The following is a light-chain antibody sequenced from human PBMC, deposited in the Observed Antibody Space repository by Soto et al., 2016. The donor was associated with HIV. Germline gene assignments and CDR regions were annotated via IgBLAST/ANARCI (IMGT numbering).Light chain of an antibody. Sequence: DIQMTQSPSSLSASVGDRVTITCRASQAIRNALGWYQQKPGKAPKRLIHATSSLQSGVPSRFSGSGSGTEFTLTISSLQPEDFATYYCLQHSNYPHTFGQGTKLEIK. CDR3: LQHSNYPHT. CDR1: QAIRNA. CDR2: ATS. J-gene: IGKJ2*01. V-gene: IGKV1-17*01.